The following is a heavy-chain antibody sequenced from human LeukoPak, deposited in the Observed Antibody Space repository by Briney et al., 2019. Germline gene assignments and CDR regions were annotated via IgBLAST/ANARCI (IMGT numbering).Heavy chain of an antibody. CDR1: GGSISSYF. CDR2: IYYSGST. CDR3: ARDGVLGGLFVWDY. D-gene: IGHD3-16*01. V-gene: IGHV4-59*01. J-gene: IGHJ4*02. Sequence: PSETLSLTCTVSGGSISSYFWSWIRQPPGKGLEWIGYIYYSGSTNYNPSLKSRVTISVDTSKNQFSLKLSSVTAADTAVYYCARDGVLGGLFVWDYRGQGTLVTVSS.